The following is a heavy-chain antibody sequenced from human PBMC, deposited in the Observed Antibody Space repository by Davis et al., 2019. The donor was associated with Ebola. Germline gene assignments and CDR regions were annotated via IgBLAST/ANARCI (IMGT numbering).Heavy chain of an antibody. CDR1: GFTFSSYE. Sequence: PGGSLRLSCAASGFTFSSYEMNWVRQAPGKGLEWVSYISSSGSTIYYADSVKGRFTISRDNAKNSLYLQMNSLRAEDTAVYYCARDERYGYYYYYMDVWGKGTTVTVSS. D-gene: IGHD5-18*01. J-gene: IGHJ6*03. CDR2: ISSSGSTI. V-gene: IGHV3-48*03. CDR3: ARDERYGYYYYYMDV.